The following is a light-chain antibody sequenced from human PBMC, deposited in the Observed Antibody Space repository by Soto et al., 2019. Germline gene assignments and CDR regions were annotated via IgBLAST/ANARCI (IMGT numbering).Light chain of an antibody. CDR2: GAS. Sequence: EIVLTQSPGTLSLSPGERATLSCRACQSVTSSYLAWYQQKPGQAPRLLIYGASSSVTGIPDRFSGSGSGTDFTLTISRLGPEDFAVYYCQHYGSSPLTFGQGTRLEIK. V-gene: IGKV3-20*01. J-gene: IGKJ5*01. CDR1: QSVTSSY. CDR3: QHYGSSPLT.